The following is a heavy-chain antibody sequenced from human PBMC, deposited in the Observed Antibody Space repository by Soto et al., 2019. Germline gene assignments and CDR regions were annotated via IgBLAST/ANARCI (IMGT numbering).Heavy chain of an antibody. Sequence: QVQLVQSGAEVKKPGSPVKVSCKVSGGTFSRYVVSWVRQAPGQGLEWMGGIIPFSGSTNYTQKFQGRVTLTADTSTSTAYMELSSVTSAYTAVYFCARAGTVTDSYHYSYGMDIWGQGTTVSVTS. V-gene: IGHV1-69*06. J-gene: IGHJ6*01. D-gene: IGHD4-17*01. CDR2: IIPFSGST. CDR3: ARAGTVTDSYHYSYGMDI. CDR1: GGTFSRYV.